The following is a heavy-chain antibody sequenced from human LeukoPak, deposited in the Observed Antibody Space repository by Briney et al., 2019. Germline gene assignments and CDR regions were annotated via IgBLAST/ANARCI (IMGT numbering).Heavy chain of an antibody. V-gene: IGHV3-21*01. CDR2: IRSGGTYI. J-gene: IGHJ4*02. Sequence: GGSLRLSCAASGFTFSTYSMHWVRQAPGKGLEWVSSIRSGGTYINYADSVKGRFTISRDDAKNSLYLQMNSLRAEDTAVYYCARDGIFDFWGQGALVTVSS. CDR3: ARDGIFDF. CDR1: GFTFSTYS.